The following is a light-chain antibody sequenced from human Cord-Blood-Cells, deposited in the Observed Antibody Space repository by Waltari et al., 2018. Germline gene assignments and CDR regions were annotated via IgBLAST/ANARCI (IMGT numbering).Light chain of an antibody. V-gene: IGKV1-5*01. CDR3: QQYNSYSRT. J-gene: IGKJ1*01. CDR1: QSISIW. CDR2: DAS. Sequence: DIQMTQSPSTLSASVGDRVTITCRASQSISIWLAWYQQKPGKAPKLLIYDASSLESGVPSRFSGSGSGTEFTLTISSLQPDDFATYYYQQYNSYSRTFGQGTKVEIK.